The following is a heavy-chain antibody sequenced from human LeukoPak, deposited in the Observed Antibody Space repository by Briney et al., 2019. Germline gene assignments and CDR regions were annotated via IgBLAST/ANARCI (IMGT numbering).Heavy chain of an antibody. CDR1: GFTFSSYA. CDR2: ISGSGGST. Sequence: GGSLRLSCAASGFTFSSYAMSWVRQAPGKGLEWVSAISGSGGSTYYADSVKGRFTISRDNSKNTLYLQMNSLRAEDTAVYYCAKDNALRYFDWLKRDAFDIWGQGTMVTVSS. CDR3: AKDNALRYFDWLKRDAFDI. J-gene: IGHJ3*02. V-gene: IGHV3-23*01. D-gene: IGHD3-9*01.